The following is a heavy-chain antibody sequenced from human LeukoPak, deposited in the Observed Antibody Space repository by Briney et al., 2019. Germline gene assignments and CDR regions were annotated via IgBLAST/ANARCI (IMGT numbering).Heavy chain of an antibody. CDR3: ARDQWLQSDYYMDV. D-gene: IGHD5-18*01. CDR1: GGTFSSYA. CDR2: IIPIFGTA. V-gene: IGHV1-69*13. J-gene: IGHJ6*03. Sequence: GASVKVSCKASGGTFSSYAISWVRQAPGQGLEWMGGIIPIFGTANYAQKFQGRVTITADESTSTAYMELSSLRSEDTAVYYCARDQWLQSDYYMDVWGKGTTVTVSS.